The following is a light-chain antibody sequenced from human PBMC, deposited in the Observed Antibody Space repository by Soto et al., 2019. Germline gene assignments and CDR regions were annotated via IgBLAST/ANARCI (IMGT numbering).Light chain of an antibody. V-gene: IGLV2-8*01. CDR2: AVS. CDR3: SSYAGSNNYV. J-gene: IGLJ1*01. Sequence: LTQPPSASGSPGQSVTISCTGTSSGVGGYKYVSWYQQYPGKAPKLMIYAVSERPSGVPDRFSGSKSGNTASLTVSGLQAEDEADYYCSSYAGSNNYVFGTGTKVTVL. CDR1: SSGVGGYKY.